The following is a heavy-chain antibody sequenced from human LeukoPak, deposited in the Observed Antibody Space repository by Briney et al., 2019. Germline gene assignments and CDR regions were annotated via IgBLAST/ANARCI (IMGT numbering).Heavy chain of an antibody. D-gene: IGHD2-15*01. V-gene: IGHV1-24*01. Sequence: ASVKVSCKVSGYTLTELSMHRVRQAPGKGLEWMGGFDPEDGETIYAQKFQGRVTMTEDTSTDTAYMELSSLRSEDTAVYYCARYCSGGSCYSYYYYGMDVWGQGTTVTVSS. CDR1: GYTLTELS. CDR2: FDPEDGET. CDR3: ARYCSGGSCYSYYYYGMDV. J-gene: IGHJ6*02.